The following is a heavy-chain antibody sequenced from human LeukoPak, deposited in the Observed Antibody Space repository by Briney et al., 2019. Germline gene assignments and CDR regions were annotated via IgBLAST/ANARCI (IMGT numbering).Heavy chain of an antibody. D-gene: IGHD5-18*01. CDR3: ARVSGRGYHSDY. J-gene: IGHJ4*02. CDR1: GFTVSSNY. Sequence: GGSLRLSCAASGFTVSSNYMSWVRQAPGKGLEWVSVIYSGGSTYYADSVKGRFTISRDNAKNSLYLQMNSLRAEDTAVYYCARVSGRGYHSDYWGQGTLVTVSS. V-gene: IGHV3-66*01. CDR2: IYSGGST.